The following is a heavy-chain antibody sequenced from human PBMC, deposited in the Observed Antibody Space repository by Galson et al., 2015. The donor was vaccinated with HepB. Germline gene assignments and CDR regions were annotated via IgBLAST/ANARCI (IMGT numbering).Heavy chain of an antibody. CDR2: TSPSGSHI. J-gene: IGHJ3*01. Sequence: SLRLSCAASGFTFRTYSMSWVRQAPGKGLEWLSSTSPSGSHIFYADSVKGRFAISRDNAKDSLYLQMNSLRAEDTAVYYCVRWANNFFDSNDFPLDAFDVWGQGTMVTVSS. D-gene: IGHD3-22*01. V-gene: IGHV3-21*01. CDR3: VRWANNFFDSNDFPLDAFDV. CDR1: GFTFRTYS.